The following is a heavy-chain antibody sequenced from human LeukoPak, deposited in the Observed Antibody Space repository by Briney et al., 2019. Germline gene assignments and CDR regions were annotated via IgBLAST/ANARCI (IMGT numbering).Heavy chain of an antibody. V-gene: IGHV3-21*01. J-gene: IGHJ6*03. CDR2: ISSTSSYI. CDR3: ARRGKGLGYYMDV. CDR1: GFTFSSYI. D-gene: IGHD3-16*01. Sequence: GGSLRLSCAASGFTFSSYIINWVRQAPGKGLEWVSSISSTSSYIYYTDSVKGRFTISRDNAKNSLYLQMNSLRAEDTAVYYCARRGKGLGYYMDVWGKGTTVTISS.